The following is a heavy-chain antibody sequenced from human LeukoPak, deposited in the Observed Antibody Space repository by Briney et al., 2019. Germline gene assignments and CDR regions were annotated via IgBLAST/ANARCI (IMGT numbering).Heavy chain of an antibody. CDR3: AREGHYYDSSGPSD. J-gene: IGHJ4*02. CDR2: IYTSGST. V-gene: IGHV4-4*07. Sequence: PSETLSLTCTVSGGSISSYYWSWIRQPAGKGLEWIGRIYTSGSTSYNPSLKSRVTMSVDTSKNQFSLKLSSVTAADTAVYYCAREGHYYDSSGPSDWGQGTLVTVSS. D-gene: IGHD3-22*01. CDR1: GGSISSYY.